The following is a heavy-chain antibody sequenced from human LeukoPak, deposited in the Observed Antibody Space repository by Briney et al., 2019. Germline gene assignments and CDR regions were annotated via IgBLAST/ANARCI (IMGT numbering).Heavy chain of an antibody. V-gene: IGHV5-51*01. J-gene: IGHJ4*02. CDR2: IYPGDSDT. Sequence: GESLKISCKASGYSFTISWIVCVRQMPGKGLEWMGIIYPGDSDTRYSPSFQGQVTISADKSISTAYLQWSSLRASDTAMYYCARLYGDYDGFDYRGQGTLVTVSS. D-gene: IGHD4-17*01. CDR3: ARLYGDYDGFDY. CDR1: GYSFTISW.